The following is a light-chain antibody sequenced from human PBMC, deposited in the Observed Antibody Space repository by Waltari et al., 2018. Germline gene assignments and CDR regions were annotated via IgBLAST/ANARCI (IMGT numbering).Light chain of an antibody. CDR3: QQSYSTPLT. CDR1: QIMRSD. CDR2: AAT. Sequence: DIQITQYPSSLSASVGDRVTITCRASQIMRSDVNWYWPQLGKAHKLLIYAATSLQSGVPSRFSCSGSGTDFTLTISSLQPEDFATYYCQQSYSTPLTFGQGTKVEIK. J-gene: IGKJ1*01. V-gene: IGKV1-39*01.